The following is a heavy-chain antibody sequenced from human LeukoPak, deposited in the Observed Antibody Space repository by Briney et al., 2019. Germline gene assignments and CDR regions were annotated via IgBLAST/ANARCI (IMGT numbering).Heavy chain of an antibody. Sequence: ASVKVSCKASGYTFTSYAISWVRQAPGQGLEWMGWISGNNGNTNYAQKLQGRVTMTTDTSTSTAYMELRSLRSDDTAVYYCARDLLMTTVTSRCFDYWGQGTLVTVSS. CDR1: GYTFTSYA. D-gene: IGHD4-17*01. J-gene: IGHJ4*02. V-gene: IGHV1-18*01. CDR2: ISGNNGNT. CDR3: ARDLLMTTVTSRCFDY.